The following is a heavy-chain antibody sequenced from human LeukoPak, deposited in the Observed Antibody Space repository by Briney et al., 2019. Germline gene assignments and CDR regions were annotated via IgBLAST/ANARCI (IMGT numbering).Heavy chain of an antibody. CDR2: ISGSGGST. CDR1: GFTFSSYA. V-gene: IGHV3-23*01. D-gene: IGHD6-6*01. CDR3: ARSIAAAGDLGAFDI. J-gene: IGHJ3*02. Sequence: GGSLRPSCAASGFTFSSYAMSWVRQAPGKGLEWVSAISGSGGSTYYADSVKGRFTISRDNSKNTLYLQMNSLRAEDTAVYYCARSIAAAGDLGAFDIWGQGTMVTVSS.